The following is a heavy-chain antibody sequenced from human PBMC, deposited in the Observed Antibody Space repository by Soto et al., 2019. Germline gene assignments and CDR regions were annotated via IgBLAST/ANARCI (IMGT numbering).Heavy chain of an antibody. CDR3: TKGGPCGSDCVGFDI. Sequence: EVLLLESGGGLAQPGGSLRLSCAASGFSFSTYAMNWVRQAPGKGLEWVSVITGRGDRTEYADSVKGRFTISRDNSKNTLYLDLNVLGAEDTAVYYSTKGGPCGSDCVGFDIWGQGIMVTVSS. D-gene: IGHD2-21*01. CDR1: GFSFSTYA. V-gene: IGHV3-23*01. CDR2: ITGRGDRT. J-gene: IGHJ3*02.